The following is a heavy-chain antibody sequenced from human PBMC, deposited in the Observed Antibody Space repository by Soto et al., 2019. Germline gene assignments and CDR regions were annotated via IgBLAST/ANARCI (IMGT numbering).Heavy chain of an antibody. CDR2: IIPIFGTA. J-gene: IGHJ5*02. CDR1: GGTFSIYA. CDR3: ARAPFRSSTSCYAGERWWFDP. Sequence: SVKVSCKASGGTFSIYAISWVRQAPGQGLEWMGGIIPIFGTANYAQKFQGRVTITADESTSTAYMELSSLRSEDTAVYYCARAPFRSSTSCYAGERWWFDPWGQGTLVTVSS. D-gene: IGHD2-2*01. V-gene: IGHV1-69*13.